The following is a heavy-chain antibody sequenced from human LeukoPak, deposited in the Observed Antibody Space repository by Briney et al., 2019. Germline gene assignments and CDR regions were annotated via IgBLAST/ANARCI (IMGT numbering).Heavy chain of an antibody. Sequence: GGSLRLSCAASGFTFSSYAMHWVRQAPGKGLEWVAVISYDGSNKYYADSVKGRFTISRDNSKNPLYLQMNSLRAEDTAVYYCARGGVAYYDFWSGQNYYFDYWGQGTLVTVSS. CDR3: ARGGVAYYDFWSGQNYYFDY. CDR1: GFTFSSYA. CDR2: ISYDGSNK. D-gene: IGHD3-3*01. J-gene: IGHJ4*02. V-gene: IGHV3-30*04.